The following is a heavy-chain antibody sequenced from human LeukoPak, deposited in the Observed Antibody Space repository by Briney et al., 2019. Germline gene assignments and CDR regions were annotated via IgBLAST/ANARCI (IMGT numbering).Heavy chain of an antibody. CDR1: GYSISSGYY. J-gene: IGHJ4*02. D-gene: IGHD6-19*01. Sequence: PSETLSLTCSVSGYSISSGYYWGWIRQPPGKGLEWIGSIYHSGSTYYNPSLKGRVTISVDTSKNLFSLKLTSVTAADTAVYYCARVASIAVTGTFDYWGQGTLVTVSS. V-gene: IGHV4-38-2*02. CDR3: ARVASIAVTGTFDY. CDR2: IYHSGST.